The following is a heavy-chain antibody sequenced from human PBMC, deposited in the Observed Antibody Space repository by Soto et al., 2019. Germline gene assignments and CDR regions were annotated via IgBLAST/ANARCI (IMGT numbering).Heavy chain of an antibody. CDR2: IYYSGST. CDR1: GGSISSSSYY. Sequence: QLQLQESGPGLVKPSETLSLTCTVSGGSISSSSYYWGWIRQPPGKGLEWIGSIYYSGSTYYNPSLKRRVTISVDTSNNQFSLKLSSVTAADTAVYYCARPRGGYCSGGSCYLGYFDYWGQGTLVTVSS. J-gene: IGHJ4*02. D-gene: IGHD2-15*01. CDR3: ARPRGGYCSGGSCYLGYFDY. V-gene: IGHV4-39*01.